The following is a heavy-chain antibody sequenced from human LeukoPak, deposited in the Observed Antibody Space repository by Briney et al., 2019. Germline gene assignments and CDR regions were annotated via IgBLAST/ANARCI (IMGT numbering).Heavy chain of an antibody. Sequence: PSETLSLTCSVSGVSISTYYWIWIRQPPAKGLEWMGFFSYSGSTKYNPSLKSRVTMSVDTSKNQISLKLSSVTAADTAVYYCARHISASSRYDYWSQGTLVTVSS. CDR3: ARHISASSRYDY. CDR1: GVSISTYY. V-gene: IGHV4-59*08. CDR2: FSYSGST. J-gene: IGHJ4*02. D-gene: IGHD6-13*01.